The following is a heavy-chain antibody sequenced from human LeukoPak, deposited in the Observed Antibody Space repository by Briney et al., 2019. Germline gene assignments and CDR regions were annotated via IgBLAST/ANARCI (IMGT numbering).Heavy chain of an antibody. CDR1: GFNFSSYE. CDR3: ARAGRKSRGVDIVRKKETGYYYYMDV. V-gene: IGHV3-48*03. Sequence: GGSLRLSCAASGFNFSSYEMNWVRQAPGKGLEWVSAISSGGRTIYYADSVKGRFTISRDNAKNSLYLQMNSLRAEDTAVYYCARAGRKSRGVDIVRKKETGYYYYMDVWGKGTTVTVSS. J-gene: IGHJ6*03. D-gene: IGHD2-15*01. CDR2: ISSGGRTI.